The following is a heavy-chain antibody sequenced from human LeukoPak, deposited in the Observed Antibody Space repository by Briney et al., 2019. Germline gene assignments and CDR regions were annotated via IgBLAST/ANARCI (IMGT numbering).Heavy chain of an antibody. D-gene: IGHD4-23*01. CDR1: GFTFDDYA. Sequence: GRSLRLSCAASGFTFDDYAMHWVRQAPGKGLKWVSGISWNSGSIDYADSVKGRFTISRDNAKKFLFLQMNSLRVEDMASYYCAKDGGPYGGIRGYFDYWGQGTLVTASS. V-gene: IGHV3-9*03. J-gene: IGHJ4*02. CDR2: ISWNSGSI. CDR3: AKDGGPYGGIRGYFDY.